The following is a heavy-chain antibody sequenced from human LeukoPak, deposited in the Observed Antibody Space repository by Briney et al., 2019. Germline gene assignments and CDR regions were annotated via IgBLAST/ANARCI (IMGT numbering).Heavy chain of an antibody. CDR1: GYTFTGYY. D-gene: IGHD5/OR15-5a*01. J-gene: IGHJ4*02. CDR3: ARDLPTKPYYFDY. V-gene: IGHV1-2*02. CDR2: INPNSGGT. Sequence: ASVKVSCKASGYTFTGYYMHWVRQAPGQGLEWMGWINPNSGGTNYAQKFQGRVTMTRDTSISTAYMELSSLRSEDTAVYYCARDLPTKPYYFDYWGQGTLVTVSS.